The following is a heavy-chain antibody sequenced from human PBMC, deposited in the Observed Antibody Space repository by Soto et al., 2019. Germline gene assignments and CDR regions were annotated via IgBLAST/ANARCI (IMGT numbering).Heavy chain of an antibody. CDR2: IYWSDEK. Sequence: QITLKESGPTLVKPTQTLTLTCTFSGFSLSTSGVGVGWIRQPPGKALEWLALIYWSDEKRYSPSLSSRLTITKDTSRLQVVLTMTNMDPVDTATYYCAHRRGADYKGCFHYWGQGTLVTVSS. CDR3: AHRRGADYKGCFHY. D-gene: IGHD4-4*01. CDR1: GFSLSTSGVG. J-gene: IGHJ4*02. V-gene: IGHV2-5*01.